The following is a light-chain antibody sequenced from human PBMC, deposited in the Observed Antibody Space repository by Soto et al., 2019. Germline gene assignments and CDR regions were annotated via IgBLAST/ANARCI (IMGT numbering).Light chain of an antibody. V-gene: IGKV1-5*03. CDR2: KAS. CDR1: QSISTW. Sequence: SASVKNRVTITCLANQSISTWLAWYQQKPGIAPNLLMYKASRLETGVPSRFSGSGSGTDFTLTISSLQPEDVATYYGQHRYTTTWTFANGTKVDI. J-gene: IGKJ1*01. CDR3: QHRYTTTWT.